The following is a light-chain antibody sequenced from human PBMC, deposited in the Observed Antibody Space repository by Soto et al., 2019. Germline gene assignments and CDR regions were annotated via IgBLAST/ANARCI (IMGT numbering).Light chain of an antibody. CDR2: DAS. J-gene: IGKJ4*01. CDR3: QQRSNWHPLT. V-gene: IGKV3D-11*02. CDR1: QTIISY. Sequence: EIVMTQSPATLSLSLGERVTLSCRASQTIISYLAWYQQIPGQAPSLLIYDASNRATGIPARFSGSGSGTNFTLTISSLEPEDFSVYYCQQRSNWHPLTFGGGTKVDIK.